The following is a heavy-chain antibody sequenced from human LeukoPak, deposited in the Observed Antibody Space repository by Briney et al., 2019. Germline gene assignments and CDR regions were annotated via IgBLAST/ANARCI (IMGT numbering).Heavy chain of an antibody. D-gene: IGHD3-3*01. J-gene: IGHJ4*02. Sequence: PGGSLRLSCAASGFTFSSYAMSWVRQAPGKGLEWVSAISGSSGSTYYADSVKGRFTISRDNSNNTLYLQMNSLRDEDTAVYYCAILGHDFLEYLLGASWGQGTLVTVSS. V-gene: IGHV3-23*01. CDR1: GFTFSSYA. CDR3: AILGHDFLEYLLGAS. CDR2: ISGSSGST.